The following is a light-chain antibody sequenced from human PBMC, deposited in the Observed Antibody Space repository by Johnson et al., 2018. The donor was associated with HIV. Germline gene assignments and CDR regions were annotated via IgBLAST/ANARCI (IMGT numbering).Light chain of an antibody. CDR3: ETWGTGLSAGGV. J-gene: IGLJ1*01. CDR2: END. Sequence: QSVLTQPPSVSAAPGQKVTISCSGSSSNIGNSYVCWYQQLPGTAPKLLIYENDKRPSGIPDRFSGSKSGPSATLGITGLQPGDEADYYCETWGTGLSAGGVFGTGTKVTVL. V-gene: IGLV1-51*02. CDR1: SSNIGNSY.